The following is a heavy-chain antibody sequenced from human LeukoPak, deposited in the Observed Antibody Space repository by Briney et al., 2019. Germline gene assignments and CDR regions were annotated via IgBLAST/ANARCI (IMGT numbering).Heavy chain of an antibody. V-gene: IGHV3-23*01. Sequence: GGSLRLSCLTSGFTLSTNAMSWVRQAPGKGLEWISGISGSGASTYYADSVKGRFTISRDDSRNTLYPQMNSLRGDDTAVYYCAKDVGKWESLHFFDYWGQGTLVTVSS. CDR3: AKDVGKWESLHFFDY. CDR2: ISGSGAST. CDR1: GFTLSTNA. J-gene: IGHJ4*02. D-gene: IGHD1-26*01.